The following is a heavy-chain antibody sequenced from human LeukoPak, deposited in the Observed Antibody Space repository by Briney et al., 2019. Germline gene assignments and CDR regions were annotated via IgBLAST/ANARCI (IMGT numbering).Heavy chain of an antibody. Sequence: GSLRLSXAASGFTFSNYAMSWVRQAPGKGLEWVSVISASGATTYNADSVKGRFTISRDNSENTLYLQMNSLRADDTAVYYCAKQRSGYYDSSDYWGQGTLVTVSS. J-gene: IGHJ4*02. CDR1: GFTFSNYA. D-gene: IGHD3-22*01. CDR3: AKQRSGYYDSSDY. V-gene: IGHV3-23*01. CDR2: ISASGATT.